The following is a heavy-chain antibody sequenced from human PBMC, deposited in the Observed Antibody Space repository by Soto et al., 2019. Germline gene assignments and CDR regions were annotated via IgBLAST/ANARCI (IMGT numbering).Heavy chain of an antibody. CDR2: ISSSGSTI. Sequence: GGSLRLSCAASGFTFSDYYMSWIRQAPGKGLEWVSYISSSGSTIYYADSVKGRFTISRDNAKNSLYLQMNSLRAEDTAVYYCARESMEASGYDWDYYYYMDVWGKGTTVTVSS. CDR1: GFTFSDYY. J-gene: IGHJ6*03. V-gene: IGHV3-11*01. CDR3: ARESMEASGYDWDYYYYMDV. D-gene: IGHD5-12*01.